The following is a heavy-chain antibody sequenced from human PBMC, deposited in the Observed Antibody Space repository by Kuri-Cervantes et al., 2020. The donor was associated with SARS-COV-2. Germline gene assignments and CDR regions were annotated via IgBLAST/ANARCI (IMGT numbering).Heavy chain of an antibody. D-gene: IGHD5-12*01. CDR3: ARDANYGSRLPRKFDY. J-gene: IGHJ4*02. CDR2: ISSSSSTI. V-gene: IGHV3-48*02. Sequence: GESLKISCAASGFTFSSYSMNWVRQAPGMGLEWVSYISSSSSTIYYADSVKGRFTISRDNAKNSLYLQMNSLRDEDTAVYYCARDANYGSRLPRKFDYWGQGTLVTVSS. CDR1: GFTFSSYS.